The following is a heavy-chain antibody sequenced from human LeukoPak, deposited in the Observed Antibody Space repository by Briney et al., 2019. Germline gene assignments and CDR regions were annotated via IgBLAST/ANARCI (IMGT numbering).Heavy chain of an antibody. V-gene: IGHV3-13*01. D-gene: IGHD2-2*01. CDR3: ARGPHCSSTSCPTDDAFDI. CDR2: IGTASDT. CDR1: GFTFSSYD. J-gene: IGHJ3*02. Sequence: GGSLRLSCAASGFTFSSYDVHWVRQATGEGLEWVSTIGTASDTYYAGSVKGRFTISRENAKNLSYLQMNSLRAGDTAVYYCARGPHCSSTSCPTDDAFDIWGQGTVVTVSS.